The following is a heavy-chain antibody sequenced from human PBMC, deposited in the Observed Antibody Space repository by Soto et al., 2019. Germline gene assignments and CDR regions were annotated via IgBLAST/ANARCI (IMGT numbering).Heavy chain of an antibody. CDR1: GGFITSSSYY. V-gene: IGHV4-39*01. Sequence: SETLSLTCTVSGGFITSSSYYWGWIRQPPGKGLEWIGSIYYSGNTYYNPSLKSRVTISVDTSKNQFSLKLSSVTAADTAVYYCATQEVGGSYVYTFDPWGQGTLVTVSS. J-gene: IGHJ5*02. CDR3: ATQEVGGSYVYTFDP. D-gene: IGHD1-26*01. CDR2: IYYSGNT.